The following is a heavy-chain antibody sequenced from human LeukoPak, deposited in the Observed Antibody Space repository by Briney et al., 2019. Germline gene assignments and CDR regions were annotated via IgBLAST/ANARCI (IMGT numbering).Heavy chain of an antibody. V-gene: IGHV3-48*03. CDR1: GFTISSYE. J-gene: IGHJ4*02. CDR2: IHSSGSTI. Sequence: GGSLRLSCAASGFTISSYEMNWVRQAPGKGLEWISYIHSSGSTIYYADSVKGRFTISRDNAKNSLYLQMNSLRAEDTAVHYCVRDKSGCCFDYWGQGTLVTVSS. CDR3: VRDKSGCCFDY. D-gene: IGHD1-26*01.